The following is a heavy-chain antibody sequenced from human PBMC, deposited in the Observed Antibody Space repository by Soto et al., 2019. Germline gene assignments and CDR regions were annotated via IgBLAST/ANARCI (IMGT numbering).Heavy chain of an antibody. D-gene: IGHD2-2*01. CDR3: ASAVVPATAPFGY. J-gene: IGHJ4*02. Sequence: SETLSLTCIVSGGSISNYYWSWIRQPPGKGLEWIGYIYYSGSTNYNPSHQSRVTISVDTSKNQFSLKLSSVTAADTAVYYCASAVVPATAPFGYWGQGNLVTVCS. V-gene: IGHV4-59*01. CDR2: IYYSGST. CDR1: GGSISNYY.